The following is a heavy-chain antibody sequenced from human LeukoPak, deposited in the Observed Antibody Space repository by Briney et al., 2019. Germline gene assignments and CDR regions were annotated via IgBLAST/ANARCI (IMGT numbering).Heavy chain of an antibody. CDR3: ARDLALVGGPGDY. CDR1: GYTFTGYY. Sequence: GASMKVSCKASGYTFTGYYMHWVRQAPGQGLEWMGWINPNSGGTNYAQKFQGWVTMTRDTSISTAYMELSRLRSDDTAVYYCARDLALVGGPGDYWGQGTLVTVSS. CDR2: INPNSGGT. J-gene: IGHJ4*02. V-gene: IGHV1-2*04. D-gene: IGHD3-10*01.